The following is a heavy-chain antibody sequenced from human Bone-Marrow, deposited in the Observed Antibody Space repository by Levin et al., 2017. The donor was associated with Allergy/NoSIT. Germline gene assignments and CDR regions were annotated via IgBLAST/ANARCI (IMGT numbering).Heavy chain of an antibody. Sequence: PGGSLRLSCAASGFTFSSYGMHWVRQAPGKGLEWVAVISYDGSNKYYADSVKGRFTISRDNSKNTLYLQMNSLRAEDTAVYYCAKGRPRIFDYWGQGTLVTVSS. CDR3: AKGRPRIFDY. V-gene: IGHV3-30*18. CDR2: ISYDGSNK. CDR1: GFTFSSYG. J-gene: IGHJ4*02.